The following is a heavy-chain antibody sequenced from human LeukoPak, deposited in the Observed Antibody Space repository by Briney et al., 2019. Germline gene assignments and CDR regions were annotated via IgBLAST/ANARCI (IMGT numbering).Heavy chain of an antibody. J-gene: IGHJ4*02. CDR2: IKQDGSEK. D-gene: IGHD3-22*01. CDR3: ARDKHYDSSGYYNY. Sequence: GGSLRLSCAASGFTFSSYWMSWVRQAPGKGLEWVANIKQDGSEKYYVDSVKGRFTISRDNAKNSLYLQMNSLRAEDTAVYYCARDKHYDSSGYYNYWGQGTLVTVSS. V-gene: IGHV3-7*03. CDR1: GFTFSSYW.